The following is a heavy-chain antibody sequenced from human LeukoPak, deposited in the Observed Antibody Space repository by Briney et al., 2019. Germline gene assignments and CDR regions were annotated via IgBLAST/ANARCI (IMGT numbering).Heavy chain of an antibody. V-gene: IGHV3-23*01. Sequence: GGSLRLSCAVSGITLSNYGMSWVRQAPGKGLEWVAGISNSGGRTNYADSVKGRFTISRDNPKNTLYLQMNSLRAEDTAVYFCAKRGVVIRVILVGFHKEAYYFDSWGQGALVTVSS. J-gene: IGHJ4*02. D-gene: IGHD3-22*01. CDR3: AKRGVVIRVILVGFHKEAYYFDS. CDR2: ISNSGGRT. CDR1: GITLSNYG.